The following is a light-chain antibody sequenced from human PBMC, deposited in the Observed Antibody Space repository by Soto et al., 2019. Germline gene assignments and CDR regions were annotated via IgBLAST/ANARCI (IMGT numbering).Light chain of an antibody. J-gene: IGKJ1*01. Sequence: EIVLTQSPGTLSLSPGERATLSCRASQSLSSTYLDWYQQKPGQAPRLLIYGASNRATGIPDRFSGSGSATDFTLTISRLEPEDFAVYYCQQYDNLPRTFGQGTRVDIK. CDR2: GAS. CDR3: QQYDNLPRT. V-gene: IGKV3-20*01. CDR1: QSLSSTY.